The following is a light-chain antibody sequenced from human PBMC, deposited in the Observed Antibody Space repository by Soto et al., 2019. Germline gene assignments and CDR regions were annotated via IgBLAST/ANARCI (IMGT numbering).Light chain of an antibody. Sequence: QSVLTQPLSASGSPGQSVTISCTGTSSDIGRYNFVSWYQQHPGKAPRLLIYEVTKRPSGVPDRFSGSKSGNAASLTVSGLQGEDEAEYFCSSYTGSRDPYVFGTGTKVTVL. V-gene: IGLV2-8*01. CDR3: SSYTGSRDPYV. J-gene: IGLJ1*01. CDR2: EVT. CDR1: SSDIGRYNF.